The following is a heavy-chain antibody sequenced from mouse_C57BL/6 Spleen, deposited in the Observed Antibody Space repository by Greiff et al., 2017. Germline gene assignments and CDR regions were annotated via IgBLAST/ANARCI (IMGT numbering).Heavy chain of an antibody. CDR2: IYPGSGST. CDR3: AREGVDYLYAMDY. V-gene: IGHV1-55*01. J-gene: IGHJ4*01. CDR1: GYTFTSYW. Sequence: QVQLQQPGAELVKPGASVKMSCKASGYTFTSYWITWVKQRPGQGLEWIGDIYPGSGSTNYNEKFKSKATLTVDTSSSTAYMQLSSLTSEDSAVYYCAREGVDYLYAMDYWGQGTSVTVSS. D-gene: IGHD5-5*01.